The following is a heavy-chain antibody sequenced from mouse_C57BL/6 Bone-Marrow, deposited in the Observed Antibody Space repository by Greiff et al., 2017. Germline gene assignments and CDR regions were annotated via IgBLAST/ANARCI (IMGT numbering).Heavy chain of an antibody. Sequence: QVQLQQSGPGLVQPSQSLSITCTVSGFSLTSYGVHWVRQSPGKGLEWLGVIWSGGSTDYNAAFISRLSISKDNSKSQVFFKMNSLQADDTAIYYCARNCYGSNWYFDVWGTGTTVTVSS. V-gene: IGHV2-2*01. CDR1: GFSLTSYG. J-gene: IGHJ1*03. CDR2: IWSGGST. D-gene: IGHD1-1*01. CDR3: ARNCYGSNWYFDV.